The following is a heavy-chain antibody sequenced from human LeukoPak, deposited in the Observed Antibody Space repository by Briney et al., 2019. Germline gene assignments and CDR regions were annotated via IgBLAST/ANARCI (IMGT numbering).Heavy chain of an antibody. CDR2: ISTTSTTK. Sequence: GGSLRLSCAASGFTFSSYSMKWVRQAPGKGLEWVSYISTTSTTKYYADSVKGRFTISRDNAKNSLYLKMNSLRAEDTAVYYCARDNDYYYYHMDVWGNGTTVTVSS. V-gene: IGHV3-48*04. CDR1: GFTFSSYS. CDR3: ARDNDYYYYHMDV. J-gene: IGHJ6*03.